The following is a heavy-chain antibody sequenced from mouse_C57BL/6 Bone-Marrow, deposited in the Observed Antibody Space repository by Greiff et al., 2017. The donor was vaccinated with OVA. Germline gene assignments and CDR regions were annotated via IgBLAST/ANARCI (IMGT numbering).Heavy chain of an antibody. CDR3: ARGTVGAEDWYFDV. D-gene: IGHD1-1*01. V-gene: IGHV1-53*01. CDR1: GYTFTSYW. J-gene: IGHJ1*03. Sequence: VQLQQSGTELVKPGASVKLSCKASGYTFTSYWMHWVQQRPGQGLEWIGNINPSNGGTNYNEKFKSKATLTVDKSSSTAYMPLSSLTSEDSAVYYCARGTVGAEDWYFDVWGTGTTVTVSS. CDR2: INPSNGGT.